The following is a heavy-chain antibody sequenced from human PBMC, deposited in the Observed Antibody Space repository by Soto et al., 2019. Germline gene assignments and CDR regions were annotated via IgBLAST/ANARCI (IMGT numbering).Heavy chain of an antibody. CDR1: GGSISSGDYY. J-gene: IGHJ4*02. CDR3: ATIKLGSNRLDY. D-gene: IGHD3-10*01. CDR2: IYYSGST. V-gene: IGHV4-30-4*01. Sequence: QVQLQESGPGLVKPSQTLSLTCTVSGGSISSGDYYWSWIRQPPGKGLEWIGYIYYSGSTYYNPSLKSRVTISVDTSKNHCSLKLSSVTAADTAVYYCATIKLGSNRLDYWGQGTLVTVSS.